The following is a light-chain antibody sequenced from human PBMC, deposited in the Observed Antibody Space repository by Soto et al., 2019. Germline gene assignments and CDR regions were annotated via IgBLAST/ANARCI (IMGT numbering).Light chain of an antibody. V-gene: IGLV1-40*01. CDR1: SSNIGAGYD. J-gene: IGLJ3*02. CDR2: GNN. CDR3: QSYDNVLSGWV. Sequence: QAVVTQPPSVSGAPGQRVTISCAGTSSNIGAGYDVHWYQQLPGTSPKLLICGNNDRPSGVPDRFSGSKSGTSASLAITGLQAEDDAVYYCQSYDNVLSGWVFGGGTKLTVL.